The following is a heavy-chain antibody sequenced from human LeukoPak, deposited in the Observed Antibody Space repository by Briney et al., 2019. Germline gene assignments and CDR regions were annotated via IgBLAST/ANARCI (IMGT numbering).Heavy chain of an antibody. J-gene: IGHJ4*02. CDR3: AKRGDCSGGSCYYFDS. CDR1: GFTFSSYG. CDR2: ISYDGSNK. Sequence: PGGSLRLSCAAAGFTFSSYGMHWVRQAPGKGLVWVAVISYDGSNKYYAISVKGRFTISRDNSKNTLYLQMNSLRAEDTAVYYCAKRGDCSGGSCYYFDSWGQGTLVTVSS. D-gene: IGHD2-15*01. V-gene: IGHV3-30*18.